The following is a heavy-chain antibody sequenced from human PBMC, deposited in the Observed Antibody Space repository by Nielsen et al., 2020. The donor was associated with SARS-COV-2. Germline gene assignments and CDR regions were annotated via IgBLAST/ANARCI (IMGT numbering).Heavy chain of an antibody. CDR1: GFTFSNYD. CDR3: AKPAAAGTGY. V-gene: IGHV3-13*04. CDR2: IDSSGNT. D-gene: IGHD6-13*01. Sequence: GESLKISCAASGFTFSNYDMHWVRQGAGKGLEWVSSIDSSGNTYYADSVKGRFTISRDNAKNSLYLQMNSLRAEDTALYYCAKPAAAGTGYWGQGTLVTVSS. J-gene: IGHJ4*02.